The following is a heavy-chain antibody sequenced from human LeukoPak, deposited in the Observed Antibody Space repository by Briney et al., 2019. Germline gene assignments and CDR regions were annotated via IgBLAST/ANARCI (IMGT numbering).Heavy chain of an antibody. J-gene: IGHJ1*01. Sequence: GASVKVSCKASGYTFPGYYMHWVRQAPGQGLEWMGRINPNSGGTNYAQKFQGRVTMTRDTSISTAYMELSRLRSDDTAVYYCARVGYYDSSGYLQHWGQGTLVTVSS. CDR2: INPNSGGT. D-gene: IGHD3-22*01. CDR3: ARVGYYDSSGYLQH. CDR1: GYTFPGYY. V-gene: IGHV1-2*06.